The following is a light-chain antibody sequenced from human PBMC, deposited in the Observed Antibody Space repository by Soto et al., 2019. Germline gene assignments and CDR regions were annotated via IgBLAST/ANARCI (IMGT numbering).Light chain of an antibody. Sequence: QSVLTQPASVSGSPGQSITISCTGTSSDVGAYNSVSWYQQHPDKVPKLIIYEATNRPSGVSNRFSGSKSGNTASLTISGLQAEDEADYYCSSSTSSSLYVFGTGTKVTVL. CDR3: SSSTSSSLYV. J-gene: IGLJ1*01. CDR1: SSDVGAYNS. CDR2: EAT. V-gene: IGLV2-14*01.